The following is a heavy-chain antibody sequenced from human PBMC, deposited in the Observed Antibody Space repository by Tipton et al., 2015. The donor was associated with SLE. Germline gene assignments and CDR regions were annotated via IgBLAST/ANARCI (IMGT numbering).Heavy chain of an antibody. CDR1: GGSFSGYY. CDR3: ARGRGIAAAVYVDY. V-gene: IGHV4-34*01. Sequence: TLSLTCAVYGGSFSGYYWSWIRQPPGKGLEWIGEINHSGSTNYNPSLKSRVTISVDTSKNQFSLKLSSVTAADTAVYYCARGRGIAAAVYVDYWGQGTLVTVSS. CDR2: INHSGST. D-gene: IGHD6-13*01. J-gene: IGHJ4*02.